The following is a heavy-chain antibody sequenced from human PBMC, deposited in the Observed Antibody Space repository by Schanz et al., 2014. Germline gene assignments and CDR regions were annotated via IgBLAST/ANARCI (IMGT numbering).Heavy chain of an antibody. Sequence: QVQLIQSGAEVKKPGASVKVSCTASGYTFTSYDINWVRQAPGQGLEWLGWMNPNSGNPGFAQKFRGRVTMTRNTSISTAYIELHILTSEDTAVYYCARGRTFDYWGQGTLVTVSS. V-gene: IGHV1-8*01. CDR1: GYTFTSYD. CDR3: ARGRTFDY. J-gene: IGHJ4*02. CDR2: MNPNSGNP.